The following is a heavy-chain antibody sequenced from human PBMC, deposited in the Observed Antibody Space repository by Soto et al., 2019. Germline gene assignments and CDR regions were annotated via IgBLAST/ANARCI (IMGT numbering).Heavy chain of an antibody. V-gene: IGHV1-18*01. Sequence: QVQLVQSGGEVKKPGASVKVYCKASGYTFTIYGINWVRQAPGQGLEWMGWISPDNGNTNYAQKLQGRVTMTTDTSTSTAYMELRSLRSDDTAVYYWARALGYSGYAGMDVWGQGTTVTVSS. CDR1: GYTFTIYG. CDR3: ARALGYSGYAGMDV. D-gene: IGHD5-12*01. J-gene: IGHJ6*02. CDR2: ISPDNGNT.